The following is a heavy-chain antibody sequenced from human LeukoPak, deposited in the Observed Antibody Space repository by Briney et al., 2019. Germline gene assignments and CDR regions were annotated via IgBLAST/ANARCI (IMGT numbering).Heavy chain of an antibody. J-gene: IGHJ6*01. CDR1: GFTLSNAW. CDR3: TTVPGIAVAGARSYYYGMDL. CDR2: ITSKTDGGTT. D-gene: IGHD6-19*01. V-gene: IGHV3-15*01. Sequence: GGLDCPSCAASGFTLSNAWMSWARQAPGKGLEWVGRITSKTDGGTTDYAAPVKGRFTISRDDSKHKLYLQMNSLKTEDTAVYYCTTVPGIAVAGARSYYYGMDLRGPGNPGTVSS.